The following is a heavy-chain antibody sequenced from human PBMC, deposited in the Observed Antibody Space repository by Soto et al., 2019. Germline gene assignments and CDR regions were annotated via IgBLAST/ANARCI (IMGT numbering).Heavy chain of an antibody. J-gene: IGHJ4*02. D-gene: IGHD6-13*01. V-gene: IGHV4-59*01. CDR2: IYYSGST. Sequence: SETLSLTCTVSGGSISSYYWSWIRQPPGKGLEWIGYIYYSGSTNYNPSLKSRVTISVDTSKNQFSLKLSSVTAADTAVYYCARGGASSWYAITSDYWGQGTLVTVSS. CDR1: GGSISSYY. CDR3: ARGGASSWYAITSDY.